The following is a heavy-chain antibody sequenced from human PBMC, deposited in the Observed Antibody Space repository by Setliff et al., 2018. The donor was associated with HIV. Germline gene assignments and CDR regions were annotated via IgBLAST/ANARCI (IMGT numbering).Heavy chain of an antibody. CDR2: IPHNGGT. CDR1: GYSIGSGSF. CDR3: ARYSTVTTNFDY. V-gene: IGHV4-38-2*01. J-gene: IGHJ4*02. D-gene: IGHD4-17*01. Sequence: TLSLTCAVSGYSIGSGSFWGWIRQPPGKGLEWIATIPHNGGTYYNPDPSLTGRVTISVDTSKNQFSLKLAFVTAADTAVYYCARYSTVTTNFDYWGQGTLVTVSS.